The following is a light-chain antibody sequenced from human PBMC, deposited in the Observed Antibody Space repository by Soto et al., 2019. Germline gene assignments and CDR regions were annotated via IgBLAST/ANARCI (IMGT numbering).Light chain of an antibody. J-gene: IGLJ1*01. CDR1: SSDVGSYNL. V-gene: IGLV2-23*02. Sequence: QSALTQPASVSGSPGQSITISCTGTSSDVGSYNLVSWYQQHPGKAPKLMIYEVSKRPPGVSNRFSGSKSGNTASLTISGLQAEDEADYYCCSYAGSSTLPFVFGTGTKLTVL. CDR2: EVS. CDR3: CSYAGSSTLPFV.